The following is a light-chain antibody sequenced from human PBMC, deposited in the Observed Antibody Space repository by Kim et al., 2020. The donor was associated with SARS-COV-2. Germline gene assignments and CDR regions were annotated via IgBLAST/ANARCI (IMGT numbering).Light chain of an antibody. CDR1: NSNIGNNA. J-gene: IGLJ2*01. CDR3: AAGDDSLSGPI. Sequence: ELTQPPSASGPPGQAVTIPCSGSNSNIGNNAVNWYQHVPGAAPRLLIYNSYQRPSGVPDRFSVSKSGTSASLVIRGLQSEDEADYYCAAGDDSLSGPIFVGGTQLTVL. V-gene: IGLV1-44*01. CDR2: NSY.